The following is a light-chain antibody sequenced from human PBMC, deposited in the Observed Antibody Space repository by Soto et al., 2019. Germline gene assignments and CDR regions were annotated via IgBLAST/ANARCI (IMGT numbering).Light chain of an antibody. Sequence: EIVMTQSPATLSVSPGERATLSCLASQSVINNLAWYQQKPGQAPRLLIYDASTRATGIPARLSGSGSGTDFTLTISSLQAEDVAVYYCQQYYSTPLTFGGGTKVDIK. CDR2: DAS. J-gene: IGKJ4*01. CDR3: QQYYSTPLT. V-gene: IGKV3-15*01. CDR1: QSVINN.